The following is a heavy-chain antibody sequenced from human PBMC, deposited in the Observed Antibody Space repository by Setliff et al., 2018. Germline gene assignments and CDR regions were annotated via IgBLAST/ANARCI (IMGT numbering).Heavy chain of an antibody. V-gene: IGHV3-48*01. CDR2: ISFSSSTI. Sequence: GGSLRLSCAASGFTFSTYNMNWVRQAPGKGLEWVSYISFSSSTIYYADSVKGRFTISRDNAKNSLYLQMNSLRAEDTAVYYCAKDQRESTGWFKLFDYWGQGVLVTVSS. D-gene: IGHD6-19*01. CDR3: AKDQRESTGWFKLFDY. CDR1: GFTFSTYN. J-gene: IGHJ4*02.